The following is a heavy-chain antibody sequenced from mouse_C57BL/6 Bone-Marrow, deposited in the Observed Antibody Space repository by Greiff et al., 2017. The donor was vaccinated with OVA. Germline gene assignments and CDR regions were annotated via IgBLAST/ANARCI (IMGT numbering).Heavy chain of an antibody. V-gene: IGHV1-26*01. J-gene: IGHJ4*01. CDR2: INPNNGGT. D-gene: IGHD1-1*01. Sequence: VQLQQSGPELVKPGASVKISCKASGYTFTDYYMNWVKQSHGKSLEWIGDINPNNGGTSYNQKFKGKATLTVDKSSSTAYMELRSLTSEDSAVYYCARGGYYGSLPMDYWGQGTSVTVSS. CDR1: GYTFTDYY. CDR3: ARGGYYGSLPMDY.